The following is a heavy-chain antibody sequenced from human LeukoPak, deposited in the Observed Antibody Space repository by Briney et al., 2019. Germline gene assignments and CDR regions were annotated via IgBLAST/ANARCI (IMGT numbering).Heavy chain of an antibody. CDR2: MHYSGST. CDR1: GGSISSSSYY. J-gene: IGHJ5*02. V-gene: IGHV4-39*01. CDR3: ARLYPPIFGVVPPKSWFDP. Sequence: SETLTLTCTVSGGSISSSSYYWGWIRQPPGKGLEWIGSMHYSGSTYYNPSLKSRVTISVDTSKNQFSLKLSSVTAADTAVYYCARLYPPIFGVVPPKSWFDPWGQGTPVSLSS. D-gene: IGHD3-3*01.